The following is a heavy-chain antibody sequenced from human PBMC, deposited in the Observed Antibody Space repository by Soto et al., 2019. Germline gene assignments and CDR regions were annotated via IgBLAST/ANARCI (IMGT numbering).Heavy chain of an antibody. Sequence: GASLKVSCKASGYTFTSYGISWVRQAPGQGLEWMGWISAYNGNTNYAQKLQGRVTMTTDTSTSTAYMELRSLRSDDTAVYYCARDVKIAVAVNWFDPWGQGTLVTVSS. D-gene: IGHD6-19*01. J-gene: IGHJ5*02. CDR3: ARDVKIAVAVNWFDP. CDR2: ISAYNGNT. CDR1: GYTFTSYG. V-gene: IGHV1-18*01.